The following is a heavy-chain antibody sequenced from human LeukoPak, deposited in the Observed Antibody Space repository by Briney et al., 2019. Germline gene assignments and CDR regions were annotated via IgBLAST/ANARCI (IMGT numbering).Heavy chain of an antibody. J-gene: IGHJ3*02. CDR1: GYTFTSYA. Sequence: GASVKVSCKASGYTFTSYAMHWVRQAPGQRLEWMGWINAGNGNTKYSQKFQGRVTITRDTSASTAYMELSSLRSEDTAVYYCARGHDYGDYVPDNDAFDIWGQGTMVTVSS. V-gene: IGHV1-3*01. CDR3: ARGHDYGDYVPDNDAFDI. D-gene: IGHD4-17*01. CDR2: INAGNGNT.